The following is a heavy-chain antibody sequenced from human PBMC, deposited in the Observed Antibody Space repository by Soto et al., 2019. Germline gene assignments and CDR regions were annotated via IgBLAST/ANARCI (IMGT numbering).Heavy chain of an antibody. J-gene: IGHJ6*02. CDR3: ACIFSGGYGYGFYYYGMDV. CDR2: IYYSGST. V-gene: IGHV4-39*05. D-gene: IGHD5-18*01. Sequence: SETPSLTCTFAGCSIPSGSFYWGWTRQPPGKGLEWIGSIYYSGSTYYNPSLKSRVTISVDTSKNQFSLKLSSVTAADTAVYYCACIFSGGYGYGFYYYGMDVWGQGTTVT. CDR1: GCSIPSGSFY.